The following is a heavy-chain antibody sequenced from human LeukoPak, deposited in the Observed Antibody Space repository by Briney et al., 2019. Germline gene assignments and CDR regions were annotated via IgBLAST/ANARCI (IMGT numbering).Heavy chain of an antibody. Sequence: ASVKVSCKASGYIFTGYYMHWVRQAPGQGLEWLGWINPNSAATSYAQIFQDRVTMTRDTSTSTAYMELSSLRSDDTAVYYCARRLVDSNDGYDVWDQGTVVTVSS. J-gene: IGHJ3*01. CDR2: INPNSAAT. CDR1: GYIFTGYY. D-gene: IGHD5-24*01. CDR3: ARRLVDSNDGYDV. V-gene: IGHV1-2*02.